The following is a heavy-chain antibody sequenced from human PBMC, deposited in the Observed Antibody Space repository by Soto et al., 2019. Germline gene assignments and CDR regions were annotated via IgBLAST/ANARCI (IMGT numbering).Heavy chain of an antibody. CDR2: INSGNGNR. CDR1: GYSITTYV. V-gene: IGHV1-3*01. CDR3: ARGRGGFYQYYLDY. Sequence: QIQLVQSGAEVKKPGASVKISCKASGYSITTYVMHWVRQAPGQSLEWMAWINSGNGNRRHSQKFQGRVTITSDTSANTAYMELSSLTSEDTAVYYCARGRGGFYQYYLDYWGQGTLVTVSS. D-gene: IGHD1-26*01. J-gene: IGHJ4*02.